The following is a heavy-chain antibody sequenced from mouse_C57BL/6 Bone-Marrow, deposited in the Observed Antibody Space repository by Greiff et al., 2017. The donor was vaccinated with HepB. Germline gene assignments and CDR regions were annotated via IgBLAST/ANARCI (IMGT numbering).Heavy chain of an antibody. CDR2: IYPGNSDT. J-gene: IGHJ1*03. D-gene: IGHD1-1*01. CDR1: GYTFTSYW. CDR3: TGHYGSSYWYFDV. Sequence: VHVKQSGTVLARPGASVKMSCKTSGYTFTSYWMHWVKQRPGQGLEWIGAIYPGNSDTSYNQKFKGKAKLTAVTSASTAYMELSSLTNEDSAVYYCTGHYGSSYWYFDVWGTGTTVTVSS. V-gene: IGHV1-5*01.